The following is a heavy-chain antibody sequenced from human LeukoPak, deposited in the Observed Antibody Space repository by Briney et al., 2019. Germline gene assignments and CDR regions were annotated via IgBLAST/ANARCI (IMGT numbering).Heavy chain of an antibody. CDR2: ISYDGSNK. J-gene: IGHJ4*02. Sequence: GGSLRLSCAASGFTFSNYAMSWVRQAPGKGLEWVAVISYDGSNKYYADSVKGRFTISRDNSKNTLYLQMNSLRAEDTAVYYCARDLSYGSGEFWGQGTLVTVSS. CDR1: GFTFSNYA. CDR3: ARDLSYGSGEF. D-gene: IGHD3-10*01. V-gene: IGHV3-30-3*01.